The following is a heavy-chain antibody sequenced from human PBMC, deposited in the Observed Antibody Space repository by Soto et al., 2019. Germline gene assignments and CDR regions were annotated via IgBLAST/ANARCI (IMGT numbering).Heavy chain of an antibody. CDR2: IKSDGSRT. V-gene: IGHV3-74*01. J-gene: IGHJ5*02. D-gene: IGHD3-22*01. Sequence: GGSLRLSCAASGFIFSSYWMHWVRQAPGKGLVWVSHIKSDGSRTSYADSVKGRFTISRDNAKNTLFLQMNSLRAEDTAVYYCARDQYSSDSNWFDPWGQGTLVTVSS. CDR3: ARDQYSSDSNWFDP. CDR1: GFIFSSYW.